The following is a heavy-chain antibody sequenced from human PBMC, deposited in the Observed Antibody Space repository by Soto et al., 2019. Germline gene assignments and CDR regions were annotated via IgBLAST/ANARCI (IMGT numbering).Heavy chain of an antibody. D-gene: IGHD2-15*01. CDR3: ARCSRNSCYSYGVDV. V-gene: IGHV3-48*02. CDR1: GFTFSNCG. J-gene: IGHJ6*02. Sequence: EVQLVESGGGLVQPGGSLRLSCAASGFTFSNCGMNWVRQTPGKGLEWVSYISDSGATKHDAASVKGRFTISRDNGKDSLYLQMNSLRDEDPAVYFCARCSRNSCYSYGVDVWGQGATVTVSS. CDR2: ISDSGATK.